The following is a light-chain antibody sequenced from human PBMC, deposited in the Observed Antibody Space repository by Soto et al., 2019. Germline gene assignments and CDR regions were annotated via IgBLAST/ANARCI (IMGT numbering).Light chain of an antibody. CDR3: QQRSNGLS. Sequence: EIVLTQSPAILSLSPGERATFSCRASQSVSRNLDWYQHKPGQTPRLLIYDASNRATGIPVRFSGSESGTDFTITISCLEPEDFAVYHCQQRSNGLSVGAGTKVDIK. CDR2: DAS. V-gene: IGKV3-11*01. CDR1: QSVSRN. J-gene: IGKJ3*01.